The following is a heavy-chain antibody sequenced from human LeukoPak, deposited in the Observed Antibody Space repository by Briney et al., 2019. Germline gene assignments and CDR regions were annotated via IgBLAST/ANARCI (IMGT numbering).Heavy chain of an antibody. J-gene: IGHJ4*02. D-gene: IGHD3-22*01. CDR2: IIPIFGTA. V-gene: IGHV1-69*13. CDR1: GYTFTSYG. Sequence: GASVKVSCKASGYTFTSYGISWVRQAPGQGLEWMGGIIPIFGTANYAQKFQGRVTITADESTSTAYMELSSLRSEDTAVYYCARVNYYDSSGTDYWGQGTLVTVSS. CDR3: ARVNYYDSSGTDY.